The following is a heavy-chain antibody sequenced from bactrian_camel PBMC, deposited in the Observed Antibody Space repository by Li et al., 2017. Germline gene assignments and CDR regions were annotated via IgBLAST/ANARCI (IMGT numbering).Heavy chain of an antibody. CDR1: GYTYNRNC. D-gene: IGHD4*01. CDR2: IATGSGNT. CDR3: VTMTGNWDFPD. V-gene: IGHV3S1*01. Sequence: HVQLVESGGGSVQAGGSLRLSCAASGYTYNRNCMAWFRQAPGKEREGVARIATGSGNTYYADSVKGRFTISRDDAKVTHYLQMNSLKPEDTAVYLCVTMTGNWDFPDWGQGTQVTVS. J-gene: IGHJ4*01.